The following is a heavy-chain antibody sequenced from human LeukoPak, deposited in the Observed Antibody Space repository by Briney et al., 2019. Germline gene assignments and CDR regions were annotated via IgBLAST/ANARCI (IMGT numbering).Heavy chain of an antibody. J-gene: IGHJ4*02. Sequence: ASVKVSCKVSGYTLTELSMHWVRQAPGKGLEWMGGFDPEDGETIYAQKFQGRVTMIEDTSTDTAYMELSSLRSEDTAVYYCATSSGSHAFDYWGQGTLVTVSS. V-gene: IGHV1-24*01. CDR3: ATSSGSHAFDY. CDR2: FDPEDGET. CDR1: GYTLTELS. D-gene: IGHD1-26*01.